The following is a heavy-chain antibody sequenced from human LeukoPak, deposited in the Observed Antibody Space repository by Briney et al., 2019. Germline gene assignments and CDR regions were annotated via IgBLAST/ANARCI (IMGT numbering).Heavy chain of an antibody. Sequence: TSETLSLTCTVSGGSITSSSYYWGRMRQPPGRGLESIGSIYYSRSTYYNPSLKSRATISVDTSKNQFSLKLSSVTAADTAVYYCSRIAVAGTPTEYFEHWGQGTLVTVSS. J-gene: IGHJ1*01. D-gene: IGHD6-13*01. CDR1: GGSITSSSYY. CDR2: IYYSRST. CDR3: SRIAVAGTPTEYFEH. V-gene: IGHV4-39*01.